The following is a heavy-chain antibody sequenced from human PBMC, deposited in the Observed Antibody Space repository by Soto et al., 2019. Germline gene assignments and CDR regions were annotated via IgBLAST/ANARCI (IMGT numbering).Heavy chain of an antibody. CDR3: ARDAVVLVPAAGYGMDV. D-gene: IGHD2-2*01. J-gene: IGHJ6*02. Sequence: GGSLRLSCAASGFTFSSYGMHWVRQAPGKGLEWVAVIWYDGSNKYYADSVKGRFTISRDNSKNTLYLQMNSLRAEDTAVYYCARDAVVLVPAAGYGMDVWGQGTTVTVS. CDR2: IWYDGSNK. CDR1: GFTFSSYG. V-gene: IGHV3-33*01.